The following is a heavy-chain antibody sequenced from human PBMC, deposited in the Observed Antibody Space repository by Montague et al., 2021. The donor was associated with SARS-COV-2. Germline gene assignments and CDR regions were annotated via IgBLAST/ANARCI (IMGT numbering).Heavy chain of an antibody. CDR1: GVSVSSKSVA. Sequence: CAISGVSVSSKSVAWNWIRQSPSRGLEWLGRTYYRSKWDSDYAESVKRRLVITPDTSKNQVSLQLNSVIPEDTAVYLCASSGITLTGLDAFDIWGQGTMVTVSS. CDR3: ASSGITLTGLDAFDI. J-gene: IGHJ3*02. D-gene: IGHD3-9*01. V-gene: IGHV6-1*01. CDR2: TYYRSKWDS.